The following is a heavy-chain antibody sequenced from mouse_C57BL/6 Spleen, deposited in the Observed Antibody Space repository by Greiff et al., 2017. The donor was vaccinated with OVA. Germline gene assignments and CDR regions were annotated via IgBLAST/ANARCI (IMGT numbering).Heavy chain of an antibody. V-gene: IGHV1-82*01. D-gene: IGHD3-3*01. CDR2: IYPGDGDT. Sequence: VQLQQSGPELVKPGASVKISCKASGYAFSSSWMHWVKQRPGKGLEWIGRIYPGDGDTNYNGKYKGKATLTADKSSSTAYMQLSSLASEGSAVYCCALGQGDYWGQGTTLTVSS. CDR1: GYAFSSSW. CDR3: ALGQGDY. J-gene: IGHJ2*01.